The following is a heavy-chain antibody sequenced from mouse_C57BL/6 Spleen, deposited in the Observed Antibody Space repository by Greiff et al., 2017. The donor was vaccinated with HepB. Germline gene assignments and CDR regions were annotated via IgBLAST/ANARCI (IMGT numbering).Heavy chain of an antibody. J-gene: IGHJ4*01. CDR1: GYTFTSYW. V-gene: IGHV1-69*01. CDR3: AREGHLDAMDY. CDR2: IDPSDSYT. Sequence: QVQLQQPGAELVMPGASVKLSCKASGYTFTSYWMHWVKQRPGQGLEWIGEIDPSDSYTNYNQKFKGKSTLTVDKSSSTAYMQLSSLTSEDSAVYYCAREGHLDAMDYWGQGTSVTVSS. D-gene: IGHD3-3*01.